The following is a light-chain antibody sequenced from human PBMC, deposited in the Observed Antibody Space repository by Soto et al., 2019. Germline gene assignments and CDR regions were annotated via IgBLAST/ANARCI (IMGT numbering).Light chain of an antibody. V-gene: IGLV9-49*01. CDR3: GADHGSGSNFVYV. Sequence: QSVLTPPPSASASLGASVTLTCTLSSGYSNYKVDWYQQRPGKGPRFVMRVGTGGIVGSKGDGIPDRFSVLGSGLNRYLTIKNIQEEDESDYHCGADHGSGSNFVYVFGTGTKLTVL. CDR2: VGTGGIVG. J-gene: IGLJ1*01. CDR1: SGYSNYK.